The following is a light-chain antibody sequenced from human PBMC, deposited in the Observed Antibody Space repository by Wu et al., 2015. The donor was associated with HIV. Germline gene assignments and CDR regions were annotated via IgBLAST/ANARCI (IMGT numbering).Light chain of an antibody. Sequence: EIVLTQSPGTLSLSPGERATLSCRASESLTRNYLAWYQQKPGQAPRLLIYGAFNRATGIPGRFSGSGSGTDFTLTISSLEPEDFAIYYCQHYGTSPPWTFGQGTKVEIK. CDR3: QHYGTSPPWT. CDR2: GAF. V-gene: IGKV3-20*01. J-gene: IGKJ1*01. CDR1: ESLTRNY.